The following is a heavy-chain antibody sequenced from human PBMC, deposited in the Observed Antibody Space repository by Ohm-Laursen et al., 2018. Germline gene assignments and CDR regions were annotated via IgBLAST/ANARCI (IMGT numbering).Heavy chain of an antibody. J-gene: IGHJ3*02. D-gene: IGHD5-18*01. Sequence: SLRLSCAACGFTFSSYAMSWVRQAPGKGLEWVSAISGSGGSTYYADSVKGRFTISRDNSKNTLYLQMNSLRAEDTAVYYCAKVSGYSYGLDAFDIWGQGTMVTVSS. CDR2: ISGSGGST. CDR1: GFTFSSYA. V-gene: IGHV3-23*01. CDR3: AKVSGYSYGLDAFDI.